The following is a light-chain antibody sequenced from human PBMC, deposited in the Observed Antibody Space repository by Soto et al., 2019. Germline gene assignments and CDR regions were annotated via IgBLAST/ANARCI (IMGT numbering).Light chain of an antibody. Sequence: QSALTQPASVSGSPGQSITISCTGTSSDVGSYNLVSWYQQHPGKAPKLFIYEGSKRPSGVSNRFSGSKSGNTASLTISGLQAEDEADYYCCSYAGRSVWVFGGGTKLTVL. CDR1: SSDVGSYNL. J-gene: IGLJ3*02. V-gene: IGLV2-23*01. CDR3: CSYAGRSVWV. CDR2: EGS.